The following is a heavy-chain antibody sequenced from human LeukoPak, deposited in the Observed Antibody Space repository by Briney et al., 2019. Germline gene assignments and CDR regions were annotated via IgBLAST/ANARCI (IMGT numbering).Heavy chain of an antibody. D-gene: IGHD3-10*01. Sequence: ASVKVSCKASGYTFTSYGISWVRQAPGQGLEWMGWISAYNGNTNYAQKLQGRVTMTTDTSTSTAYMELRSLRSDDTAVYYCARDRLLHYYGSGSSNWFDPWGQGTLDTVSS. CDR3: ARDRLLHYYGSGSSNWFDP. V-gene: IGHV1-18*01. CDR1: GYTFTSYG. CDR2: ISAYNGNT. J-gene: IGHJ5*02.